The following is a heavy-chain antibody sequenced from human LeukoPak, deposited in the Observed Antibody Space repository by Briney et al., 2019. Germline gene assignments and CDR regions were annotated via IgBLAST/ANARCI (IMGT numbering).Heavy chain of an antibody. CDR2: ISSRSNVI. CDR3: ARQYYYDTPDY. J-gene: IGHJ4*02. V-gene: IGHV3-48*04. CDR1: GFTFSCYS. Sequence: GGSLRLSCAASGFTFSCYSMNWVRQAPGKGLGWVSYISSRSNVIYYADSVKGRLTISRDNAKNSLYLQMNSLRAEDTAIYYCARQYYYDTPDYWGQGTLVTVSS. D-gene: IGHD3-22*01.